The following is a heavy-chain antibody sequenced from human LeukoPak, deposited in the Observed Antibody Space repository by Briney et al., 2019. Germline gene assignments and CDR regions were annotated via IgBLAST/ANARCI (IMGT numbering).Heavy chain of an antibody. CDR1: GFTFSSYA. V-gene: IGHV3-30-3*01. D-gene: IGHD3-9*01. CDR2: ISYDGSNK. J-gene: IGHJ4*02. CDR3: ARGYYDILTGHYERPHQSFDY. Sequence: GGSLRLSCAASGFTFSSYAMHWVRQAPGKGLEWVAVISYDGSNKYYADSVKGRFTISRDNSKNTLYLQMNSLRAEDTAVYYCARGYYDILTGHYERPHQSFDYWGQGTLVTVSS.